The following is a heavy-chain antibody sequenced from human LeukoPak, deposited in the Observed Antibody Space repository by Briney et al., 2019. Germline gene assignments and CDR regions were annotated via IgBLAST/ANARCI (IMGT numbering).Heavy chain of an antibody. CDR1: GYTFTSYG. CDR2: ISAYNGNT. V-gene: IGHV1-18*01. D-gene: IGHD6-13*01. Sequence: ASVKVSCKASGYTFTSYGISWVRQAPGQGLEWMGWISAYNGNTSYAQKFQGRVTMTRDMSTSTVYMELSSLRSEDTAVYYCARVYSSSWYDYWGQGTLVTVSS. J-gene: IGHJ4*02. CDR3: ARVYSSSWYDY.